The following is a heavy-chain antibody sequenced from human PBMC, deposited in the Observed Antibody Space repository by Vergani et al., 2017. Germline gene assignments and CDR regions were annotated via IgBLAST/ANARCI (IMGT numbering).Heavy chain of an antibody. CDR3: ARVKYYDILTGSLPGGFDP. CDR2: IYHSGST. CDR1: GYSISSGYY. V-gene: IGHV4-38-2*02. J-gene: IGHJ5*02. Sequence: QVQLQESGPGLVKPSETLSLTRTVSGYSISSGYYWGWIRQPPGKGLEWIGSIYHSGSTYYNPSLKSRVTISVDTSKNQFSLKLSSVTAADTAVYYCARVKYYDILTGSLPGGFDPWGQGTLVTVSS. D-gene: IGHD3-9*01.